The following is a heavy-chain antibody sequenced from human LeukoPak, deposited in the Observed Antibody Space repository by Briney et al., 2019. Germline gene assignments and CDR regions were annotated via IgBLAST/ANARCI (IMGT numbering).Heavy chain of an antibody. J-gene: IGHJ4*02. CDR1: GGSISSSSYY. CDR2: IYYSGST. Sequence: SETLSLTCTVSGGSISSSSYYWGWIRQPPGKGLEWIGSIYYSGSTYYNPSLKSRLTISVDTSKNQFSLKLSSVTAADTAVYYCARGARGGAPARVIDYWGQGTLVTVSS. V-gene: IGHV4-39*07. D-gene: IGHD3-16*01. CDR3: ARGARGGAPARVIDY.